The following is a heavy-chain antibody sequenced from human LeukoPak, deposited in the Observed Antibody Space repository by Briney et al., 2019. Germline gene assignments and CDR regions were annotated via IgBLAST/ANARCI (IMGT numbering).Heavy chain of an antibody. CDR3: ARDGFSSSWYGRALDY. D-gene: IGHD6-13*01. Sequence: PGGSLRLSCAASGFSSYGMHWVRQAPGKGREWVAVIWYDESNKYYADSVKGRFTISRDNSRNKLYLQMNSLRAEDTAVYYCARDGFSSSWYGRALDYWGQGTLVAVSS. J-gene: IGHJ4*02. CDR2: IWYDESNK. V-gene: IGHV3-33*01. CDR1: GFSSYG.